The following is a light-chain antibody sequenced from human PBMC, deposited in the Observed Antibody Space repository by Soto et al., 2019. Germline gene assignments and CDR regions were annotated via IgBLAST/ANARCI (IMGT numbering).Light chain of an antibody. J-gene: IGKJ5*01. CDR2: AAS. CDR3: HKYNSAPLT. Sequence: DIPMTQSPSSLSASVGDRVTITCRASQGISNYLAWYQQKPGKVPKLLIYAASTLQSGVPSRFSGSGSGTDFTLTISSLQPEDVATYYCHKYNSAPLTFGHVTRLEIK. CDR1: QGISNY. V-gene: IGKV1-27*01.